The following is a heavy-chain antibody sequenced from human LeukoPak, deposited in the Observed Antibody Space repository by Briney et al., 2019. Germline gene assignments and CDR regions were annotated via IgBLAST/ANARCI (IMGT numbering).Heavy chain of an antibody. D-gene: IGHD3-10*01. Sequence: SETLSLTCAVSGGSISSGGYSWSWIRQPPGKGLEWIGYIYHSGSTYYNPSLKSRVTISVDTSKNQFSLKLSSVTAADTAVYYCARHGMYYYGSGSYRPFDPWGQGTLVTVSS. CDR1: GGSISSGGYS. CDR2: IYHSGST. V-gene: IGHV4-30-2*03. CDR3: ARHGMYYYGSGSYRPFDP. J-gene: IGHJ5*02.